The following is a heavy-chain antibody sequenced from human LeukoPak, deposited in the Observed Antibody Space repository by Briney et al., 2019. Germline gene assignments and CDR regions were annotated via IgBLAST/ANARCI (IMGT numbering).Heavy chain of an antibody. CDR1: GYSFTNHW. J-gene: IGHJ4*01. V-gene: IGHV5-51*01. CDR2: IYPVDSDT. CDR3: ARCDYYYSSAYYF. D-gene: IGHD3-22*01. Sequence: GESLKISCKGSGYSFTNHWIGWVRQMPGKGLEWMGIIYPVDSDTRYSPSFQGQVTISADKSSSTAYLQWTSLKAPKTPRDYCARCDYYYSSAYYFWGQGTMVTVSS.